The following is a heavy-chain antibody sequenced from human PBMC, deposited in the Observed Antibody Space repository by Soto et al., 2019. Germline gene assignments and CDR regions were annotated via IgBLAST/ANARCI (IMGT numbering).Heavy chain of an antibody. CDR3: ARSIVVVTALDY. D-gene: IGHD2-21*02. V-gene: IGHV1-3*05. CDR1: GYTFTSYA. J-gene: IGHJ4*02. CDR2: INAGNGNT. Sequence: QVQLVQSGAEEKKPGASVKVSCKASGYTFTSYAMHWVRQAPGQRLEWMGWINAGNGNTKYSQKFQGRVTITRDTSASTAYMALGSMRSEDTAVYSCARSIVVVTALDYWGQGTLVTVSS.